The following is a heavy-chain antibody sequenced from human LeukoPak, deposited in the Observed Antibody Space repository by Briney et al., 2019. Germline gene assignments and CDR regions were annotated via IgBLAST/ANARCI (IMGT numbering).Heavy chain of an antibody. J-gene: IGHJ4*03. V-gene: IGHV3-30*02. CDR1: GFTFSGYD. D-gene: IGHD2-15*01. Sequence: GGSLRLFCAASGFTFSGYDMHWVRQAPGKGLEWVAFIRYDGSNKYYADSVKGRFTISRDNSKNTLYLQMNSLRAEDTAVYYCAKSHCATVTCSYDDWGQGTLVTVSA. CDR3: AKSHCATVTCSYDD. CDR2: IRYDGSNK.